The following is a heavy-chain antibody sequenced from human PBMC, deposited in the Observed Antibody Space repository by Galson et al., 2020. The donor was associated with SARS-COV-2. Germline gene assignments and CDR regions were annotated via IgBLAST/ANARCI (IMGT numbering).Heavy chain of an antibody. CDR2: IQQDGSEK. CDR1: GFSFSTYW. Sequence: GESLKISCAASGFSFSTYWMSWVRQAPGKGLAWVANIQQDGSEKYYVDPVKGRFTISRDNAKNSLYLQMNSLRAEDTAVYYCARHYNNAWYYFDSWGQGTLVTVS. D-gene: IGHD6-19*01. CDR3: ARHYNNAWYYFDS. J-gene: IGHJ4*02. V-gene: IGHV3-7*01.